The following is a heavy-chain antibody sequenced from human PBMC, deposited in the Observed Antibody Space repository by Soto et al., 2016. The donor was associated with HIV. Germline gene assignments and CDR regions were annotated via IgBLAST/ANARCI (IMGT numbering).Heavy chain of an antibody. J-gene: IGHJ1*01. CDR1: GDPISSGAYY. D-gene: IGHD6-19*01. CDR2: IYYSGST. CDR3: ARSSNKSSAGAT. V-gene: IGHV4-31*03. Sequence: QVQLQESGPGLVKPSQTLSLTCTVSGDPISSGAYYWNWIRQHPGKGLEWIGYIYYSGSTYFNPSLESRITMSLDTSKNQFSLNLNSVTAADTAVYYCARSSNKSSAGATWGQG.